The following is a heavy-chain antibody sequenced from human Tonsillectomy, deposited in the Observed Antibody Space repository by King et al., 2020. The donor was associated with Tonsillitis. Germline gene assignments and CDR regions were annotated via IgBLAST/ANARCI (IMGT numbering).Heavy chain of an antibody. CDR3: AKEYYDILTGYYARPFDY. V-gene: IGHV3-23*04. D-gene: IGHD3-9*01. CDR2: ISGSGGSI. Sequence: VQLVESGGGLVQPGGSLRLSCAASGFTFSSYAMRWVRQAPGKGLEWVSAISGSGGSIYYADSVKGRFTISRDNSKNTLYLQVNSPRAEDTAVYYCAKEYYDILTGYYARPFDYWGQGTLVTVSS. CDR1: GFTFSSYA. J-gene: IGHJ4*02.